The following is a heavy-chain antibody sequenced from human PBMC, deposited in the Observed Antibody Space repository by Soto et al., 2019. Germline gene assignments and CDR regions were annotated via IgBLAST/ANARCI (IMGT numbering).Heavy chain of an antibody. CDR1: GFTFSTYT. J-gene: IGHJ3*02. CDR3: VRSFGVNAFDI. CDR2: ISGNGGST. V-gene: IGHV3-64D*06. Sequence: GGSLRLSCSSSGFTFSTYTMHWVRQAPGKGLEYVSTISGNGGSTYYADSVKGRFTISRDNSKSTLYLQMSSLRAEDTAVYYCVRSFGVNAFDIWGQGTMVTVPS. D-gene: IGHD3-3*01.